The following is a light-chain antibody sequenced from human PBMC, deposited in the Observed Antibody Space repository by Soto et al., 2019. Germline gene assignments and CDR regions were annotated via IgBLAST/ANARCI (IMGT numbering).Light chain of an antibody. V-gene: IGKV1-39*01. CDR2: DAS. CDR3: QQSYSTPRLT. J-gene: IGKJ4*01. CDR1: QSIGSY. Sequence: DIQMTQSPSSLSASAGDRVTITCRASQSIGSYLNWYQQKPGKAPKLLIYDASNLQSGVPSRFSGSASGTDLTLTISSLQLEDFGTYYCQQSYSTPRLTFGGGTKVEIK.